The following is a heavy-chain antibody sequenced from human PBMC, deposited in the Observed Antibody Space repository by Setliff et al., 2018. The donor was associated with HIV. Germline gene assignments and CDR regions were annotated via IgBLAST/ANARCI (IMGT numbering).Heavy chain of an antibody. CDR2: IYYSGST. D-gene: IGHD5-12*01. CDR3: ARGSQRWLQSDSRYYFDY. V-gene: IGHV4-30-4*08. CDR1: GGSISSGDYF. J-gene: IGHJ4*02. Sequence: SETLSLTCTVSGGSISSGDYFLSWIRQAPGKGLEWIGCIYYSGSTYYNPSLKSRVTISVDTSKNQFSLKLSSVTAADTAVYYCARGSQRWLQSDSRYYFDYWGQGTLVTVSS.